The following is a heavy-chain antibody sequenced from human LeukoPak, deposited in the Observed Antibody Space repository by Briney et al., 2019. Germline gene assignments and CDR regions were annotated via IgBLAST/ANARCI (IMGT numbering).Heavy chain of an antibody. V-gene: IGHV4-59*01. CDR2: IYYRGST. J-gene: IGHJ4*02. CDR1: GGSISSYY. CDR3: VRDRALSLGGGFDY. D-gene: IGHD3-16*01. Sequence: SETLSLTCTVSGGSISSYYRSWIRQPPGKGLEWIGYIYYRGSTNYNPTLKSRVTISVDTSKNQFSLKLSSVTAADTAVYYCVRDRALSLGGGFDYCGQGTLVTVSS.